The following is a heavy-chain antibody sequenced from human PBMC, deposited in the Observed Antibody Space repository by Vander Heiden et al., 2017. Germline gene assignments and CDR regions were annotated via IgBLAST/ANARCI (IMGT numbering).Heavy chain of an antibody. CDR2: SRNKANTYAT. CDR1: GFTSCDQY. V-gene: IGHV3-72*01. CDR3: LREGVAELRLALDI. J-gene: IGHJ3*02. Sequence: EVQLVESGGGLVLPGGSLRLSRAASGFTSCDQYMDWDRQAPGKGLGWVGRSRNKANTYATEYAASVKGRFTISRDESKNSVSLQMNRLKTDDTAVYFCLREGVAELRLALDIWGQGTMVTVSS. D-gene: IGHD1-1*01.